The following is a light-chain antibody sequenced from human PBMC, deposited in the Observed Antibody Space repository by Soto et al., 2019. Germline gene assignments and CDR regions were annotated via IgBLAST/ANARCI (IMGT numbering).Light chain of an antibody. CDR1: SSDVGGYNY. CDR3: CSYTTSNTRQIV. V-gene: IGLV2-14*01. CDR2: DVS. Sequence: QSALTHRAAVSGSPGQSITISCTGTSSDVGGYNYVSWYQQHPGKAPKFMIYDVSNRPSGVSNRFSGSKSGNTASLTISGLQAEDEADYYCCSYTTSNTRQIVFGTGTKVTVL. J-gene: IGLJ1*01.